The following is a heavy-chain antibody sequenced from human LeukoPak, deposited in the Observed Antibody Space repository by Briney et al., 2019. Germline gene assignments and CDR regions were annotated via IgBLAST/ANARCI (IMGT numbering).Heavy chain of an antibody. D-gene: IGHD3-22*01. Sequence: SETLSLTCTVSGYSISSGYYWGWLRQPPGTGLEWIGSIYHSGSTYYNPSLKSRVTISVDTSKNQFSLKLSSVTAADTAVYYCASRASYDSSGYWGQGTLVTVSS. V-gene: IGHV4-38-2*02. J-gene: IGHJ4*02. CDR3: ASRASYDSSGY. CDR2: IYHSGST. CDR1: GYSISSGYY.